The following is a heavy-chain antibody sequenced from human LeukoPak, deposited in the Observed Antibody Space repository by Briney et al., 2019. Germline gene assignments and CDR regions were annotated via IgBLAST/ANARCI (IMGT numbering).Heavy chain of an antibody. CDR3: VRENISGTNWFDP. CDR2: INHSGST. D-gene: IGHD3-10*01. Sequence: SETLSLTCAVNGGSFSGYYWSWIRQPPGKGLEWIGEINHSGSTNYNPSLKSRVTISVDTSKNQFSLKLTSVTAADTALYYCVRENISGTNWFDPWGQGTLVTVSS. CDR1: GGSFSGYY. J-gene: IGHJ5*02. V-gene: IGHV4-34*01.